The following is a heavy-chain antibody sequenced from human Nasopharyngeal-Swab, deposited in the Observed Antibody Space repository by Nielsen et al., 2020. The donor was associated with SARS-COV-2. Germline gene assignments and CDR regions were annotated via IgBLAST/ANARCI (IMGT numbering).Heavy chain of an antibody. Sequence: ASVKVSCKPSGYTFTDYYMHWVRQAPGQGLEWMGWINPHSRGTKYAQKFQGRVTMTSDTSINTAYMELRRLRSEDTAVYYCASPVEMSTTWGQGTLVTVSS. CDR1: GYTFTDYY. D-gene: IGHD5-24*01. J-gene: IGHJ5*02. V-gene: IGHV1-2*02. CDR2: INPHSRGT. CDR3: ASPVEMSTT.